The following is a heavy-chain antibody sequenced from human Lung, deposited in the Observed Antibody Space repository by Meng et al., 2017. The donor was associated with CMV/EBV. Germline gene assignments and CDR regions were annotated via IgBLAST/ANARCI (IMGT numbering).Heavy chain of an antibody. Sequence: RESRLALPNPSATLSLPSAVCVDSITNHNWWAWGRPPPGKGLEGIGEIPHRGSSAYNPSLKSRVSMSIDKSKNQFSLKLTSVTAADTAVYHCLRRSGGSVWGQGTLVTVSS. D-gene: IGHD3-10*01. J-gene: IGHJ1*01. V-gene: IGHV4-4*02. CDR1: VDSITNHNW. CDR2: IPHRGSS. CDR3: LRRSGGSV.